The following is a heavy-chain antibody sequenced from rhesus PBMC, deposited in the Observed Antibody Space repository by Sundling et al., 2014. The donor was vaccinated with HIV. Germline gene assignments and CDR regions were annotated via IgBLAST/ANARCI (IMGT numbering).Heavy chain of an antibody. CDR3: ARRQYYNIWTGYYPYGLDS. J-gene: IGHJ6*01. CDR1: GFTFSDHY. V-gene: IGHV3-110*02. CDR2: ISTGSGSTT. D-gene: IGHD3-3*01. Sequence: EVQLVESGGGLVQPGGSLRLSCVASGFTFSDHYMDWVRQAPGKGLEWVSSISTGSGSTTLYPDSVKGRFTISRDNAKNTVYLQMNSLRAEDTAVYYCARRQYYNIWTGYYPYGLDSWGQGVVVTVSS.